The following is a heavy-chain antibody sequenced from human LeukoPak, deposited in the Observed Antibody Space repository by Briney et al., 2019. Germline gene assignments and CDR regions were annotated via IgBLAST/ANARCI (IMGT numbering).Heavy chain of an antibody. D-gene: IGHD6-13*01. CDR2: IIPIFGTA. J-gene: IGHJ4*02. CDR1: GGTFSSYA. CDR3: ARVPIAAAGRDEYYFDY. Sequence: SVKVSCKASGGTFSSYAISWLRQAPGQGLEWMGGIIPIFGTANYAQKFQGRVTITADESTSTAYMELSSLRSEDTAVYYCARVPIAAAGRDEYYFDYWGQGTLVTVSS. V-gene: IGHV1-69*01.